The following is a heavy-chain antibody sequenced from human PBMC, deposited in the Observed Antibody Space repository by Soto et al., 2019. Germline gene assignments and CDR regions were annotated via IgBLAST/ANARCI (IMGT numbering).Heavy chain of an antibody. Sequence: SETLSLTCTVSGGSISSSSYYWGWIRQPPGKGLEWIGSIYYSGSTYYNPSLKSRVTISVDTSKNQFSLKLSSVTAADTAVYYCARHTPKSYWSSYNLYYYYYMDVWGKGTTVTVSS. J-gene: IGHJ6*03. V-gene: IGHV4-39*01. D-gene: IGHD2-21*01. CDR1: GGSISSSSYY. CDR2: IYYSGST. CDR3: ARHTPKSYWSSYNLYYYYYMDV.